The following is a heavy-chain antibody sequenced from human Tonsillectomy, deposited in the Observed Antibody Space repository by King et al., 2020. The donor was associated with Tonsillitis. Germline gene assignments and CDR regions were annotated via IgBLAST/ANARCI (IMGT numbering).Heavy chain of an antibody. J-gene: IGHJ5*02. Sequence: VQLVESGGGLVQPGGSLRLSCAASGFTFSSYAMSWVRQAPGKGLEWVSAITSSGGSTYYADSVKGRFTISRDNSKNTLCLQMNSLRAEDTAVYYCATLTTVTDNNWFDPWGQGTQVTVSS. D-gene: IGHD4-17*01. CDR1: GFTFSSYA. V-gene: IGHV3-23*04. CDR2: ITSSGGST. CDR3: ATLTTVTDNNWFDP.